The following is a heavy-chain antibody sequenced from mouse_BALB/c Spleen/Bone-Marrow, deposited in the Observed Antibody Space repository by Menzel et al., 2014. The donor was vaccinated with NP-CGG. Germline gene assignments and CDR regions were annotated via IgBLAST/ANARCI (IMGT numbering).Heavy chain of an antibody. CDR1: GYSITSGYY. Sequence: VQLQQSGPGLVKPSQSLSLPCSVTGYSITSGYYWNWIRQFPGNKLEWMGYISYDGSNNYNPSLKNRISITRGTSKDQFFLKLNSVTTEDTATYYCARGGPYDYDYAMDYWGQGTSVTVSS. CDR3: ARGGPYDYDYAMDY. J-gene: IGHJ4*01. CDR2: ISYDGSN. V-gene: IGHV3-6*02. D-gene: IGHD2-4*01.